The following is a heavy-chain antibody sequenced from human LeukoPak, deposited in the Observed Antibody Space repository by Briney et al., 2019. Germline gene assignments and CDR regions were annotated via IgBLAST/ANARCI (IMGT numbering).Heavy chain of an antibody. D-gene: IGHD5-12*01. J-gene: IGHJ4*02. Sequence: QPGGSLSFSFAASGFTFSSYAMSGFRQAPGKGLEWVSAISGSGGSTYYADSVKGRFTISRDNSKNTLYLQMNSLRAEDTAVYYCAKSVSGYDSSFDYWGQGTLVTVSS. CDR2: ISGSGGST. V-gene: IGHV3-23*01. CDR3: AKSVSGYDSSFDY. CDR1: GFTFSSYA.